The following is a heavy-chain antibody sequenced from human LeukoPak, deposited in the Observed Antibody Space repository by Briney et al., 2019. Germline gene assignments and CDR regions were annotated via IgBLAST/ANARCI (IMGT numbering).Heavy chain of an antibody. V-gene: IGHV3-15*01. CDR3: ARDRYCASSTCPGAFDL. D-gene: IGHD2-2*01. CDR1: GLTLNYDW. J-gene: IGHJ3*01. CDR2: IKSISNGGTR. Sequence: PGGSLRLSCAASGLTLNYDWMTWVRQAPGKGLEWVGRIKSISNGGTRDYAAPAKGRFTVSRDDSRNTVYLQMSSLKTEDTAVYYCARDRYCASSTCPGAFDLWGQGTVVTVSS.